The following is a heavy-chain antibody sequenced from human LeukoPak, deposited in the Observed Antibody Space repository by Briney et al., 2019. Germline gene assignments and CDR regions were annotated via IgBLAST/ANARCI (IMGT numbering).Heavy chain of an antibody. V-gene: IGHV1-18*01. D-gene: IGHD3-9*01. CDR1: GYTFTSYG. CDR3: ARDKGDILTGYFPDY. CDR2: ISAYNGNT. Sequence: ASVKVSCKASGYTFTSYGISWVRQAPGQGLEWMGWISAYNGNTNYAQKLQGRVTMTTDTSTSTAHMELRSLRSDDTAVYYCARDKGDILTGYFPDYWGQGTLVTVSS. J-gene: IGHJ4*02.